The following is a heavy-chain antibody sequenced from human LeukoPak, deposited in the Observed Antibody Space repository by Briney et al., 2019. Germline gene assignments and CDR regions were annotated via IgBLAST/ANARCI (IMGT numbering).Heavy chain of an antibody. V-gene: IGHV3-33*08. CDR2: IWNDGSNE. CDR3: ARGKGGDYLDAFDV. D-gene: IGHD2-21*02. J-gene: IGHJ3*01. CDR1: GFTFSSYG. Sequence: GRSLRLSCAASGFTFSSYGMHWVRQAPGKGLDWVTVIWNDGSNEYYADSVKGRFTISRDSSKNTLYLQMNSLRVEDTAVYYCARGKGGDYLDAFDVWGQGTMVTVSS.